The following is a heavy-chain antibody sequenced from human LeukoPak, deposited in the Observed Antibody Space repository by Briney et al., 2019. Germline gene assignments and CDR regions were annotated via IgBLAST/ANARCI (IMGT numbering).Heavy chain of an antibody. D-gene: IGHD3-22*01. CDR2: ISGSGGST. V-gene: IGHV3-23*01. J-gene: IGHJ4*02. CDR1: GFTFSSYA. Sequence: GGSLRLSCAASGFTFSSYAMSWVRQAPGKGLEWVSAISGSGGSTYYADSVKGRFTISRDNSKNTLYLQMNSLRAEDTAVYYCAREPAYDSSGYYYSGGFDYWGQGTLVTVSS. CDR3: AREPAYDSSGYYYSGGFDY.